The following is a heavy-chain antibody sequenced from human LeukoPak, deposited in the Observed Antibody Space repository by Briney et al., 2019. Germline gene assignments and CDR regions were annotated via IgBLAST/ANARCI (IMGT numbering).Heavy chain of an antibody. CDR1: GYSFASYW. D-gene: IGHD6-19*01. Sequence: KVSCKASGYSFASYWIGWVRQMPGKGLEWMGIIYPGDSDTRYSPSFQGQVTISADKSISTAYLQWSSLKASDTAMYYCARHGAVTDAFDTWGQGTMVTVSS. CDR2: IYPGDSDT. V-gene: IGHV5-51*01. CDR3: ARHGAVTDAFDT. J-gene: IGHJ3*02.